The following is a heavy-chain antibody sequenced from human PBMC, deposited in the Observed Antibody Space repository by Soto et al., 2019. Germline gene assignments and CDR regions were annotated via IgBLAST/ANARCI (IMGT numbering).Heavy chain of an antibody. V-gene: IGHV4-59*08. J-gene: IGHJ4*02. CDR3: ARHRRTTVAKFYFDN. D-gene: IGHD4-4*01. Sequence: PSETLSLTCTVSGGSINSYCWSWIRQPPGKGLEWIAYIFDSGNANYNPSLKSRVTISVDTSKNQFSLKLTSVTAADTAAYYCARHRRTTVAKFYFDNWGQGALVTVSS. CDR1: GGSINSYC. CDR2: IFDSGNA.